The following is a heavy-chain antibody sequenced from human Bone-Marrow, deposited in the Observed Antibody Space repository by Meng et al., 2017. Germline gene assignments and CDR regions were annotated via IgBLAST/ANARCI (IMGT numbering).Heavy chain of an antibody. V-gene: IGHV1-69*06. CDR3: ARPMRVVTYYDYVWGSFAPFDY. CDR1: GGTFSSYA. D-gene: IGHD3-16*01. Sequence: SVKVSCKASGGTFSSYAISWVRQAPGQGLEWMGGIIPIFGTANYAQKFQGRVTITADKSTSTAYMELSSLRSEDTAVYYCARPMRVVTYYDYVWGSFAPFDYWGQGTLVTVSS. J-gene: IGHJ4*02. CDR2: IIPIFGTA.